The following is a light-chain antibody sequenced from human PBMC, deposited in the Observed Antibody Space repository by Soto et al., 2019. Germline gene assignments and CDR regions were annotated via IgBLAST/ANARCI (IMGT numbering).Light chain of an antibody. J-gene: IGKJ1*01. CDR1: QTVSSSF. V-gene: IGKV3-20*01. CDR3: EPSGLLGT. CDR2: DAS. Sequence: SQSAVTVSLTQRQRASLSCRTSQTVSSSFLAWYQQKPGQAPSLLMFDASNRATDIPDRCSGSGSGTDFTLTIGSLAQDDFRVYCSEPSGLLGTFGQGTKVDIK.